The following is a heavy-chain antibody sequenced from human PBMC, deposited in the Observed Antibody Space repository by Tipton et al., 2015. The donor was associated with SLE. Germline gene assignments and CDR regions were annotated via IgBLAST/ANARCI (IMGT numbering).Heavy chain of an antibody. Sequence: TLSLTCTVSGGSISSGSYYWSCIRQPAGKGLEWIRHIFTSGSTNYNPALTSRVTISVDTSKNQFSLKLSSVTAADTAVYYCARDIGYYDSSGLGFEYWGQGTLVTVSS. CDR3: ARDIGYYDSSGLGFEY. CDR2: IFTSGST. J-gene: IGHJ4*02. V-gene: IGHV4-61*09. CDR1: GGSISSGSYY. D-gene: IGHD3-22*01.